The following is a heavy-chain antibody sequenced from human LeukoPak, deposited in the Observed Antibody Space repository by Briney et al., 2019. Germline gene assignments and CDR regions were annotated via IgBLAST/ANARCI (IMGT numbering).Heavy chain of an antibody. Sequence: GSLRLSCVASGFDVSSNYTSWVRQAPGKGLEWVSYISSSGSTIYYADSVKGRFTISRDNAKNSLYLQMNSLRAEDTAVYYCARDFNYYDSSGYHKDDAFDIWGQGTMVTVSS. J-gene: IGHJ3*02. CDR2: ISSSGSTI. V-gene: IGHV3-48*04. CDR3: ARDFNYYDSSGYHKDDAFDI. D-gene: IGHD3-22*01. CDR1: GFDVSSNY.